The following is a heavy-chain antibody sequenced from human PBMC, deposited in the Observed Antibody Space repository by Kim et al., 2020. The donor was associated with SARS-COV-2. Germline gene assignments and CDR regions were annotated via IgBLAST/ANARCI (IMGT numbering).Heavy chain of an antibody. V-gene: IGHV3-33*01. D-gene: IGHD3-10*01. J-gene: IGHJ6*02. CDR3: ARTLVFSGYYGMDV. Sequence: YAQSVRGRFTSSRDNSKNALYLQVNSLGAEDTTVYYCARTLVFSGYYGMDVWGQGTTVTVSS.